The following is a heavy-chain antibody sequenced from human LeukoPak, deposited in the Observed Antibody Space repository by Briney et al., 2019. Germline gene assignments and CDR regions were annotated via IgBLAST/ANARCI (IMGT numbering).Heavy chain of an antibody. D-gene: IGHD2-8*01. V-gene: IGHV3-7*01. J-gene: IGHJ4*02. CDR3: ARGNGFIIDY. Sequence: GGSLRLSCAASGFTFSSFWMSWARHAPGKGLEWVANIKQDGSEKYYVDSVKGRFTISRDNAKNSLYLQMNSLRAEDTAVYYCARGNGFIIDYWGQGTLVTVSS. CDR1: GFTFSSFW. CDR2: IKQDGSEK.